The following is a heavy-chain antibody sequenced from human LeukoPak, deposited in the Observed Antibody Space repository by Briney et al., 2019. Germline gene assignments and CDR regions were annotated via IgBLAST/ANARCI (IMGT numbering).Heavy chain of an antibody. D-gene: IGHD6-19*01. CDR1: GFTFSSYE. CDR3: ARSSGWTGAFDY. CDR2: ISSSGSTI. Sequence: PGGALRLSCAASGFTFSSYEMNWVRQAPGKGLEGVSYISSSGSTIYYADSVKGRFTISRDNAKNSLYLQMNSLRAEDTAVYYCARSSGWTGAFDYWGQGTLVTVSS. J-gene: IGHJ4*02. V-gene: IGHV3-48*03.